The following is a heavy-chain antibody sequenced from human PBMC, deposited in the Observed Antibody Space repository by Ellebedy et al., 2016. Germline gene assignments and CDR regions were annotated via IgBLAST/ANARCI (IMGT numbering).Heavy chain of an antibody. J-gene: IGHJ5*02. CDR1: GASISISSYY. Sequence: SETLSLTXSVSGASISISSYYWSWIRQPPGKGLEWIGYIYYSGSTNYNPSLKSRVTISVDTSKNQFSLKLSSVTAADTAVYYCARGRSRSWFDPWGQGTLVTVSS. CDR2: IYYSGST. V-gene: IGHV4-61*01. D-gene: IGHD3-10*01. CDR3: ARGRSRSWFDP.